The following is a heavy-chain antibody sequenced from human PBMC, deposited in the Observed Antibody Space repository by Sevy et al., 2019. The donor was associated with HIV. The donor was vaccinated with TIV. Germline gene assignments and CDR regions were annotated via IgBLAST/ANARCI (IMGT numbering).Heavy chain of an antibody. CDR1: GFTFSSYA. CDR2: ISYDGSNK. V-gene: IGHV3-30*04. CDR3: ARDPGSGSYYFFDY. Sequence: GESLKISCAASGFTFSSYAMHWVRQAPGKGLEWVAVISYDGSNKYYADSVKGRFTISRDNSKNTLYLQMNSLRAEDTAVYYCARDPGSGSYYFFDYWGQGTLVTVSS. D-gene: IGHD3-10*01. J-gene: IGHJ4*02.